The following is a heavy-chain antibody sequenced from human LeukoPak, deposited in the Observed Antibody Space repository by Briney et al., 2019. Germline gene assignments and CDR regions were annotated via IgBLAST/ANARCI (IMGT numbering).Heavy chain of an antibody. V-gene: IGHV4-4*07. J-gene: IGHJ6*03. CDR1: GGSISSYY. CDR3: ARGHYSSSWSSPGDYYYYYMDV. CDR2: IYTSGST. Sequence: TLSLTCTVSGGSISSYYWSWIRQPAGKGLEWIGRIYTSGSTNYNPSLKSRVTMSVDTSKNQFSLKLSSVTAADTAVYYCARGHYSSSWSSPGDYYYYYMDVWGKGTTVTVSS. D-gene: IGHD6-13*01.